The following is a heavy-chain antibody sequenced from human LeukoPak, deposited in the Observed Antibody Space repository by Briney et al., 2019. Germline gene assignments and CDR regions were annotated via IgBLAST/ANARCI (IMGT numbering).Heavy chain of an antibody. J-gene: IGHJ4*02. CDR3: AKDKMVVAGNFDY. CDR2: ISGGGVST. D-gene: IGHD3-22*01. Sequence: GGSLRLSCAASGLTLSTYAMSWVRQAPGKGLEWVSAISGGGVSTYYADSVKGRFIISRDNSKNTLYLQMNSLRAEDTAVYYCAKDKMVVAGNFDYWGQGTLVTVSS. CDR1: GLTLSTYA. V-gene: IGHV3-23*01.